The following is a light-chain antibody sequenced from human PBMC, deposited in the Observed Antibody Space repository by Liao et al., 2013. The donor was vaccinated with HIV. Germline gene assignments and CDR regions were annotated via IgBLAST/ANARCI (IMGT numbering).Light chain of an antibody. CDR2: QDS. Sequence: YELTQPPSVSVSPGQTASITCSADKLGDKYACWYQQKPGQSPVLVIYQDSQRPSGIPERFSGSNSGNTATLTISGTQAIDEADYYCQAWDTSTAVFGGGTKLTVL. CDR1: KLGDKY. CDR3: QAWDTSTAV. J-gene: IGLJ3*02. V-gene: IGLV3-1*01.